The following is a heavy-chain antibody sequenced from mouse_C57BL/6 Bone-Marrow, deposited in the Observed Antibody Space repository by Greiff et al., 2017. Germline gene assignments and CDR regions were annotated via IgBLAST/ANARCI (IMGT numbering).Heavy chain of an antibody. CDR3: ARGYYCSSPYYFDY. V-gene: IGHV1-82*01. D-gene: IGHD1-1*01. CDR1: GYAFSSSW. J-gene: IGHJ2*01. CDR2: IYPGDGDT. Sequence: VQLQQSGPELVKPGASVKISCKASGYAFSSSWMNWVKPRPGTGLGGIGRIYPGDGDTNYNGKFKGKATLTADKSSSTAYMQLSSLTSEDSAVYFCARGYYCSSPYYFDYWGQGTTLTVSS.